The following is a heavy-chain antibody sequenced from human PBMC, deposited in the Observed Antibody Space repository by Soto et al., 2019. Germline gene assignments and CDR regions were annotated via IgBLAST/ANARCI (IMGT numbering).Heavy chain of an antibody. CDR2: ISGSGGST. J-gene: IGHJ4*02. CDR1: GFTFSSYA. Sequence: GGSLRLSCAASGFTFSSYAMSWVRQAPGKGLEWVSAISGSGGSTYYADSVKGRFTISRDNSKNTLYLQMNSLRAEDSAVYYCAKEKGARFSSEDFDYWGQGTLVTVSS. V-gene: IGHV3-23*01. CDR3: AKEKGARFSSEDFDY. D-gene: IGHD2-2*01.